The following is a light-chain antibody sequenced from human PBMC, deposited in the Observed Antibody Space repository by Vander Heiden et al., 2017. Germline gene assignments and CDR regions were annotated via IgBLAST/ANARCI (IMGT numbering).Light chain of an antibody. Sequence: SYERTQPPSASVSPGQTARITCSGDKLGDKEACWYQKKPSQSPVLVIYQDSKRPSGIPERFSGSNSGNTATLTISGTQAMDEADYYCQAWDSSMLVFGGGTKLTVL. CDR2: QDS. J-gene: IGLJ2*01. CDR1: KLGDKE. V-gene: IGLV3-1*01. CDR3: QAWDSSMLV.